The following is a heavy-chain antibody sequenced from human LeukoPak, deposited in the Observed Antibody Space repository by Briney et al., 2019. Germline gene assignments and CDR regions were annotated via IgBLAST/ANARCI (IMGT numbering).Heavy chain of an antibody. J-gene: IGHJ3*02. D-gene: IGHD6-19*01. CDR3: ARGAGRDAFDI. V-gene: IGHV4-59*01. CDR2: IYYSGST. Sequence: SETLPLTCTVSGGSISSYYWSWIRQPPGKGLEWIGYIYYSGSTNYNPSLKSRVTISVDTSKNQFSLKLSSVTAADTAVHYCARGAGRDAFDIWGQGTMVTVSS. CDR1: GGSISSYY.